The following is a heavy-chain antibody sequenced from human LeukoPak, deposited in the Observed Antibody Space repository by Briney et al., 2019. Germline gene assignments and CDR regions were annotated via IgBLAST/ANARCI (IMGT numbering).Heavy chain of an antibody. CDR3: AKADDFWSGYYGY. CDR1: GFTFSSYG. CDR2: ISYDGSNK. J-gene: IGHJ4*02. D-gene: IGHD3-3*01. V-gene: IGHV3-30*18. Sequence: PGGSLRLSCAASGFTFSSYGMHWVRQAPGKGLEWVAVISYDGSNKYYADSVKGRFTISRDNSKNTLYLQMNSLRAEDTAVYYCAKADDFWSGYYGYWGQGTLVTVSS.